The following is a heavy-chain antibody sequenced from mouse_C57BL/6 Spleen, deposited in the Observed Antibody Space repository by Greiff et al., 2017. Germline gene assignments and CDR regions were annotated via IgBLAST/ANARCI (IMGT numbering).Heavy chain of an antibody. CDR1: GYTFTSYW. V-gene: IGHV1-52*01. CDR2: IDPSDSET. D-gene: IGHD2-4*01. CDR3: ARSVDYPLAMDY. Sequence: HVQLQQPGAELVRPGSSVKLSCKASGYTFTSYWMHWVKQRPIQGLEWIGNIDPSDSETHYNQKFKDKATLTVDKSSSTAYMQLSSLTSEDSAVYYCARSVDYPLAMDYWGQGTSVTVSS. J-gene: IGHJ4*01.